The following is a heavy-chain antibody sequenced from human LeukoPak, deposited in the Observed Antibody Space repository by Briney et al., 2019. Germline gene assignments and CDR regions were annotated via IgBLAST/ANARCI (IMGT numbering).Heavy chain of an antibody. CDR2: IYYSGNS. V-gene: IGHV4-59*01. Sequence: AETLSLTCTDSGGSISGYYWSWIRQPPGKGLEWIGYIYYSGNSNSNPSLKSRVTISVDTSKNPFFLKLSSVTAADTAVYYCAREILTGSYGMDVWGQGATVTVSS. CDR3: AREILTGSYGMDV. CDR1: GGSISGYY. D-gene: IGHD3-9*01. J-gene: IGHJ6*02.